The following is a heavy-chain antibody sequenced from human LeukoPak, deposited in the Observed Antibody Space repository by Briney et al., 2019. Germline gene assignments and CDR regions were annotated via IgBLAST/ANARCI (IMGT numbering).Heavy chain of an antibody. CDR3: ARAPAISSSYNWFDP. CDR1: GGSISSYY. D-gene: IGHD5-12*01. V-gene: IGHV4-59*12. Sequence: SETLSLTCTVSGGSISSYYWSWIRQPPGKGLEWIGYIYYSGSTYYNPSLKSRVTISVDTSKNQFSLKLSSVTAADTAVYYCARAPAISSSYNWFDPWGQGTLVTVSS. CDR2: IYYSGST. J-gene: IGHJ5*02.